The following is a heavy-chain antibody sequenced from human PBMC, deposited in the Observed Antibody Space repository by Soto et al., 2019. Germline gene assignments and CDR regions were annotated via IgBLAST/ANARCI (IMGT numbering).Heavy chain of an antibody. D-gene: IGHD5-12*01. J-gene: IGHJ6*02. V-gene: IGHV1-46*01. Sequence: ASVKVSCKASGYTFTSYYMHWVRQAPGQGLEWMGIINPSGGSTSYAQKFQGRVTMTRDTSTSTVYMELSSLRSEDTAVYYCARARVDKGGYYYYYGMDVWGQGTTVTVSS. CDR1: GYTFTSYY. CDR2: INPSGGST. CDR3: ARARVDKGGYYYYYGMDV.